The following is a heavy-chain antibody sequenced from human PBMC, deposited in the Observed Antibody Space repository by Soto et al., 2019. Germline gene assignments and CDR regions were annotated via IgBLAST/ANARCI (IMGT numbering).Heavy chain of an antibody. CDR3: VRGGDVNYYHGMDV. Sequence: QVQLVQSGGEVKKPGASVKLSCTASGYTFTSYGISWVRQAPGQGLEWMGWISAYNGKTNYAQNVQGRVTMTTDTSTRTAYMDLRSLRSDDTAVYYCVRGGDVNYYHGMDVWGQGTTVTVSS. J-gene: IGHJ6*02. CDR2: ISAYNGKT. V-gene: IGHV1-18*01. D-gene: IGHD5-12*01. CDR1: GYTFTSYG.